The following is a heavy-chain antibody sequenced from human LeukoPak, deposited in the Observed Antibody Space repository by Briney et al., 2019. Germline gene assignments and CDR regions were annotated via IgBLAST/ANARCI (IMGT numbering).Heavy chain of an antibody. V-gene: IGHV4-34*01. Sequence: SETLSLTSAVYGGSFSGYYWSWIRQPPGKGLEWIGEINHSGSTNYNPSLKSRVTISVDTSKNQFSLKLSSVTAADTAVYYCARNTVEYYDSSGYIDYWGQGTLVTVSS. CDR1: GGSFSGYY. CDR3: ARNTVEYYDSSGYIDY. D-gene: IGHD3-22*01. J-gene: IGHJ4*02. CDR2: INHSGST.